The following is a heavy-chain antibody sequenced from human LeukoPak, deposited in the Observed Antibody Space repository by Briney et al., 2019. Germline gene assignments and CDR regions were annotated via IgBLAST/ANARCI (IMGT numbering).Heavy chain of an antibody. CDR2: IYHSGST. CDR3: ARDRGGGYLDY. D-gene: IGHD3-10*01. CDR1: GYSISSGYY. J-gene: IGHJ4*02. Sequence: SETLSLTCTVSGYSISSGYYWGWIRQPPGNGLEWIGSIYHSGSTYYNPSLKSRVTISVDTSKNQFSLKLSSVTAADTAVYYCARDRGGGYLDYWGQGTLVTVSS. V-gene: IGHV4-38-2*02.